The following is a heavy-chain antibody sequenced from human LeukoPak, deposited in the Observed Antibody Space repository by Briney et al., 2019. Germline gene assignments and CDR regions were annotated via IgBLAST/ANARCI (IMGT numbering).Heavy chain of an antibody. J-gene: IGHJ4*02. CDR2: IYSGGST. V-gene: IGHV3-53*01. Sequence: PGGSLRLSSAASGFTVSSNYMSWLRQAQGKGLEWVSVIYSGGSTYYADSVKGRFTISRDNSKNTLYLQMNSLRAEDTAVYYCARGSLLWLPLDYWGQGTLVTVSS. D-gene: IGHD6-19*01. CDR1: GFTVSSNY. CDR3: ARGSLLWLPLDY.